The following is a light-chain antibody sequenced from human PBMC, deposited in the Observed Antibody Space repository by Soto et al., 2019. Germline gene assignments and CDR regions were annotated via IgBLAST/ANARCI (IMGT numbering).Light chain of an antibody. CDR2: DTS. CDR1: QSVSIK. Sequence: EIVMTQSPATLSVSPGERATLSCRASQSVSIKLAWYQQKPGQAPRLLIYDTSTRATGIPARFSGSGSGTEFTLTISSLQSEDFAVYYCQQRSNWPPRITFGQGTRLEIK. CDR3: QQRSNWPPRIT. J-gene: IGKJ5*01. V-gene: IGKV3-15*01.